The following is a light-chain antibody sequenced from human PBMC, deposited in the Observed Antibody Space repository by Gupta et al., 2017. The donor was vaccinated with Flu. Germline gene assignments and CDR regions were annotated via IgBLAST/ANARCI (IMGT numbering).Light chain of an antibody. CDR1: NIGSKS. CDR3: QVWDGSGDHYV. Sequence: SYVLTQPPSVSVAPGQTARITCGGNNIGSKSVHWYQQKPGQAPVLVVYDDSGRPSGIPERFSGSNSGNTATLTISRVGAGDEADYDCQVWDGSGDHYVFGTGTKVTVL. V-gene: IGLV3-21*02. CDR2: DDS. J-gene: IGLJ1*01.